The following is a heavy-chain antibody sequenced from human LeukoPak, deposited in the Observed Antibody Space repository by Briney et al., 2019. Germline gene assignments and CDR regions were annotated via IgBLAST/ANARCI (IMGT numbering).Heavy chain of an antibody. D-gene: IGHD7-27*01. Sequence: GGSLRLSCAASGFTFSSYSMNWVRQAPGKGLAWVANIKQDGSEKNYVDSVKGRFTISRDNAKNSLILQMNSLRDEDTAVYYCARWVWAPFDSWGQGTLVSVSS. V-gene: IGHV3-7*01. CDR1: GFTFSSYS. CDR2: IKQDGSEK. J-gene: IGHJ4*02. CDR3: ARWVWAPFDS.